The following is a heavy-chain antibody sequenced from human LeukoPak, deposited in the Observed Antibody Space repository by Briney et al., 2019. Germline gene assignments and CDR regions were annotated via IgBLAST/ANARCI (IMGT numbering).Heavy chain of an antibody. CDR2: IYYSGST. V-gene: IGHV4-39*01. Sequence: SETLSLTCTVSGGSISSSSYYWGWIRQPPGKGLEWIGSIYYSGSTYYNPSLKSRVTISVDTSKNQFSLKLSSVTAADTAVYYCARHAGIAVAGIRLYYFDYWGQGTLVTVSS. CDR3: ARHAGIAVAGIRLYYFDY. J-gene: IGHJ4*02. CDR1: GGSISSSSYY. D-gene: IGHD6-19*01.